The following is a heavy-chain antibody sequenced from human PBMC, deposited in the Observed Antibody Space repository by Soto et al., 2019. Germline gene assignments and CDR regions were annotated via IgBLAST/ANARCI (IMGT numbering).Heavy chain of an antibody. J-gene: IGHJ4*02. D-gene: IGHD2-21*02. V-gene: IGHV3-23*01. Sequence: GRSLRLSCAASGFSFTHFAMSWVHQAPGKGLEWVAGIGASGDITWYADSVKGRLSISRDNSKNTLYLQLNSLRFEDTAVYYCAKDDFTDRGDDYFDYWGPGTLVTVSS. CDR2: IGASGDIT. CDR3: AKDDFTDRGDDYFDY. CDR1: GFSFTHFA.